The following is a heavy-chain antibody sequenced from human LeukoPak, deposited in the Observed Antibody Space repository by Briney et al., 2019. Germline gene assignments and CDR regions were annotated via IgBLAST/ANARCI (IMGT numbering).Heavy chain of an antibody. CDR1: GGSISSYY. J-gene: IGHJ3*02. Sequence: PSETLSLTCTVSGGSISSYYWSWIRQPPGKGLEWIGYIYYNGSTNYNPSLKSRVTISVDTSKNQFSLKLSSVTAADTAVYYCARHRFKYQLIHRVPMVAFDIWGQGTMVTVSS. CDR2: IYYNGST. CDR3: ARHRFKYQLIHRVPMVAFDI. D-gene: IGHD2-2*02. V-gene: IGHV4-59*08.